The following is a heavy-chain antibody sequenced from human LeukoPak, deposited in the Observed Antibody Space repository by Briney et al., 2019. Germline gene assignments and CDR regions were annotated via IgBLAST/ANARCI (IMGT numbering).Heavy chain of an antibody. CDR1: GLTVSSNS. Sequence: GGSLRLSCAASGLTVSSNSMSWLRQAPGKELEWVSFIYSGGSTYYADSVKGRFTISRDNSKNTLYLQMNSLRADDTAVYYCARRAGAYSHPYDYWGQGTLVTVSS. V-gene: IGHV3-53*01. D-gene: IGHD4/OR15-4a*01. J-gene: IGHJ4*02. CDR3: ARRAGAYSHPYDY. CDR2: IYSGGST.